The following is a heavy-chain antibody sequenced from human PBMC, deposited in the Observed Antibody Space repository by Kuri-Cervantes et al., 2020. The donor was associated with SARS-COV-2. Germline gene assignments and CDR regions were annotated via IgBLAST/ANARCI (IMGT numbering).Heavy chain of an antibody. V-gene: IGHV3-30*02. CDR2: IRYDGSNK. CDR3: ASSRGRSGGSCCRGAFDY. J-gene: IGHJ4*02. CDR1: GFTFSNYG. D-gene: IGHD2-15*01. Sequence: GESLKISCAASGFTFSNYGMHWVRQAPGKGLEWVAFIRYDGSNKYYADSVKGRFTISRDNTENSLYLQMNSLRVEDTAVYYCASSRGRSGGSCCRGAFDYWGQGTLVPSPQ.